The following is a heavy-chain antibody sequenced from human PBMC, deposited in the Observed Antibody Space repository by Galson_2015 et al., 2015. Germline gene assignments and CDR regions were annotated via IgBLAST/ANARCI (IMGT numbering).Heavy chain of an antibody. D-gene: IGHD3-10*01. CDR1: GYTFTTYA. CDR2: INTNTGNP. J-gene: IGHJ3*01. CDR3: ARDQGSSPVDAFDL. V-gene: IGHV7-4-1*02. Sequence: SVKVSCKASGYTFTTYAMNWVRQAPGQGLEWMGWINTNTGNPSYAQDFTGRFVFSLDTSVSTAYLQISSLKAEDTAVYYCARDQGSSPVDAFDLWGQGTMVTVSS.